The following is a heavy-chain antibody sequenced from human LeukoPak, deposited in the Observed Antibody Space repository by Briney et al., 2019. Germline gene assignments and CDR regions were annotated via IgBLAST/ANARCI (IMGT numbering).Heavy chain of an antibody. CDR2: IYYSGST. CDR1: GFSISSSNW. D-gene: IGHD3-22*01. V-gene: IGHV4-28*01. CDR3: ALYDSRSGYFQN. Sequence: SETLSLTCAVSGFSISSSNWWGWIRQPPGKGLEWIGYIYYSGSTHYNPSLKSRVTMSVDTSKNQFSLKLSSVTAVDTAVYYCALYDSRSGYFQNWGQGTLVTVAS. J-gene: IGHJ1*01.